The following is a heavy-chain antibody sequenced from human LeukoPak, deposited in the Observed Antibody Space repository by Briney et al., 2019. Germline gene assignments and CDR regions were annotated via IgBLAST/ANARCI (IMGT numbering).Heavy chain of an antibody. CDR3: APYYYDSSGYYYYFDY. J-gene: IGHJ4*02. CDR2: INPNSGGT. V-gene: IGHV1-2*02. D-gene: IGHD3-22*01. CDR1: GYTFTGYY. Sequence: ASVKVSCKASGYTFTGYYMHWVRQAPGRGLEWMGWINPNSGGTNYAQKFQGRVTMTRDTSISTAYMELSRLRSDDTAVYYCAPYYYDSSGYYYYFDYWGQGTLVTVSS.